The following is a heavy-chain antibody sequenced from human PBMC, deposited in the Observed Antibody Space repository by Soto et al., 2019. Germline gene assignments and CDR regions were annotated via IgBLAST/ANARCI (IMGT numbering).Heavy chain of an antibody. Sequence: GGSLRLSYPSSGVKFGSYAVIRVRQAPGKGLEWVSAISGSGGSTYYANSVKGRFTISRDNSKNTLYLQMNSLRAEDTAVYYCAKGTDGVRPRPSWFDFWGKGTLVIGSS. CDR2: ISGSGGST. D-gene: IGHD3-10*01. J-gene: IGHJ5*01. V-gene: IGHV3-23*01. CDR1: GVKFGSYA. CDR3: AKGTDGVRPRPSWFDF.